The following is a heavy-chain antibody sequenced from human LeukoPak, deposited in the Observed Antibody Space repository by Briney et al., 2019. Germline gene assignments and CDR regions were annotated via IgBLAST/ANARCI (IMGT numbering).Heavy chain of an antibody. Sequence: PSETLSLTCTVSGGSVSNSLYYWSWIRQPPGKGLEWIGYIYYNGDTNYNPSLKSRVIISIDTSSNQFSLRLNSMTAADTAVYYCARGYPTEPSDYWGQGTLVTVSS. CDR1: GGSVSNSLYY. V-gene: IGHV4-61*01. D-gene: IGHD1-14*01. J-gene: IGHJ4*02. CDR3: ARGYPTEPSDY. CDR2: IYYNGDT.